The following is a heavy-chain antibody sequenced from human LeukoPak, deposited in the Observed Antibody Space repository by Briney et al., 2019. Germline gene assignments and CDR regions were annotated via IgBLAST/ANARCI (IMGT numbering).Heavy chain of an antibody. CDR2: IYHSGNT. V-gene: IGHV4-38-2*01. CDR1: GYSISNAYY. CDR3: ARRSALAGPFDS. J-gene: IGHJ4*02. Sequence: KPSETLSLTCAVSGYSISNAYYWGWIRQPPGKGLEWIGNIYHSGNTYYSPSLESRVTISLDTSNNHFSLTLTSVTAADTAVYYCARRSALAGPFDSWGQGTLVTVSS. D-gene: IGHD6-19*01.